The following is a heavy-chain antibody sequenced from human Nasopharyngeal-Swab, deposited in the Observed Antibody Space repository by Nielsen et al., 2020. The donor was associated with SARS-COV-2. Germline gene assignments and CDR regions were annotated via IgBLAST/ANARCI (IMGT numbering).Heavy chain of an antibody. Sequence: GESLKISCAASGFTINSFAMHWVCQAPGKGLEWVAVISYDGNNKYYADSVKGRFTISRDNSKNTVYLQMNSLRPEDTAVYYCARDVASGFGELFPLLRGLDIWGHGTTVTVSS. CDR1: GFTINSFA. D-gene: IGHD3-10*01. CDR3: ARDVASGFGELFPLLRGLDI. J-gene: IGHJ6*02. CDR2: ISYDGNNK. V-gene: IGHV3-30-3*01.